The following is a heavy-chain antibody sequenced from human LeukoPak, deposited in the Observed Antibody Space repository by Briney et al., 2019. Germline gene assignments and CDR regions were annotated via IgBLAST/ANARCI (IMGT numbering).Heavy chain of an antibody. Sequence: PGASVKVSCKVSGYTLTELFMHWVRQAPGKGLEWMGGFDPEDGETIYAQKFQGRVTMTEDTSTDTAYMELSSLRSEDTAVYHCATLPTPRIAQQLITLDYWGQGTLVTVSS. V-gene: IGHV1-24*01. CDR2: FDPEDGET. CDR1: GYTLTELF. CDR3: ATLPTPRIAQQLITLDY. J-gene: IGHJ4*02. D-gene: IGHD6-13*01.